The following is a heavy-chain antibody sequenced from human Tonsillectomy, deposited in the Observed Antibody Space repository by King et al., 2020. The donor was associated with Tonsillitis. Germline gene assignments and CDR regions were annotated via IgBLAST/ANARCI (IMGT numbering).Heavy chain of an antibody. CDR2: ISSSGSTI. CDR3: ARDPPPSDYYYHYMDV. CDR1: GFTFSSYE. V-gene: IGHV3-48*03. J-gene: IGHJ6*03. Sequence: VQLVESGGGLVQPGGSLRLSCAASGFTFSSYELNWVRLAPGGGLEWVSYISSSGSTIYYAASVKGRFTISRENAKNSLYLQMNSLRAEDTAVYYCARDPPPSDYYYHYMDVWGKGTTVTVSS.